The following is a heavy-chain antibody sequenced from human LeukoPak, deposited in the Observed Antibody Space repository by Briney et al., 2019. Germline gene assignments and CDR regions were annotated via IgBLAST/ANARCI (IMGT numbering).Heavy chain of an antibody. CDR1: GGSISSGSYY. D-gene: IGHD6-6*01. J-gene: IGHJ4*02. V-gene: IGHV4-61*02. CDR3: ARLYSSSSPFDY. Sequence: SETLSLTCTVSGGSISSGSYYWSWIRQPAGKGLEWIGRIYTSGSTNYNPSLKSRVTISVDTSKNQFSRKLSSVTAADTAVYYCARLYSSSSPFDYWGQGTLVTVSS. CDR2: IYTSGST.